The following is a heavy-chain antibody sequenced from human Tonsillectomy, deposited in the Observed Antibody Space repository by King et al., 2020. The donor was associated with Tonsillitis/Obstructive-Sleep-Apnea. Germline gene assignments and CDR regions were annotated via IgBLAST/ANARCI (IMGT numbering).Heavy chain of an antibody. V-gene: IGHV3-7*01. CDR1: GFTFSSYW. CDR2: IKQDGSEK. J-gene: IGHJ4*02. Sequence: DVQLVESGGGLVQPGGSLRLSCAASGFTFSSYWMSWVRQAPGKGLEWVGNIKQDGSEKYYMDSVKGRFNISRDNAKSSLYLQMNSLRAEDTAVYYCAREVELGDSDSDYWGQGTLVIVSS. CDR3: AREVELGDSDSDY. D-gene: IGHD1-7*01.